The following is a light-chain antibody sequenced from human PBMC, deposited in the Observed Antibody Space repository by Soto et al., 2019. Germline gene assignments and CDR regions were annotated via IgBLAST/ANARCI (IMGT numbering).Light chain of an antibody. CDR2: AAS. V-gene: IGKV1-39*01. CDR3: QQTYSTPRT. J-gene: IGKJ2*01. Sequence: DIQMTQSPSSLSASVGDRVTITCRASQSISSYLHWYQQKPGKAPKLLIYAASNLQSGVPSTFSGSGSGTDFTLTISSLQPEDFATYYCQQTYSTPRTFGQGTKLEIK. CDR1: QSISSY.